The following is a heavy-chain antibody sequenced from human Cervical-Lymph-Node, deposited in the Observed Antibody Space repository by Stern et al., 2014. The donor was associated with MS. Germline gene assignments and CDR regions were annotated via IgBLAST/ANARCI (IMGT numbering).Heavy chain of an antibody. CDR2: IVMCSGNP. Sequence: QLVQSGPGVKKPWTSVKVSCTASGFTFISSGVQWVRQARGQRLEWIGWIVMCSGNPNYAQKFQERVTITRDMSTITAYMELSSLRSDDTAMYYCAAGTITMGATGYWGQGTLVTVSS. CDR3: AAGTITMGATGY. V-gene: IGHV1-58*01. CDR1: GFTFISSG. J-gene: IGHJ4*02. D-gene: IGHD1-14*01.